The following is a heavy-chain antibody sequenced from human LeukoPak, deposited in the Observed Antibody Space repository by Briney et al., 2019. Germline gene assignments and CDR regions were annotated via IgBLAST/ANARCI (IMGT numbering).Heavy chain of an antibody. CDR3: TRSRGSGSYFDY. CDR1: GGTFSSYA. D-gene: IGHD3-10*01. Sequence: SVKVSCKASGGTFSSYAINRVRQAPGQGLEWMGRIVPIFGTTNYAQNFQGRVTITADESTSTAYMELSSLRSEDTAVYYCTRSRGSGSYFDYWGQGTLVTVSS. V-gene: IGHV1-69*13. CDR2: IVPIFGTT. J-gene: IGHJ4*02.